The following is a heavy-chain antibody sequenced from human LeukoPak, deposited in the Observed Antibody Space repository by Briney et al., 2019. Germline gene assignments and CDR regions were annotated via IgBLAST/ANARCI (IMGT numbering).Heavy chain of an antibody. J-gene: IGHJ6*02. V-gene: IGHV3-33*07. CDR3: ARDMCSAGYQRNLCGDHYGMDV. Sequence: PGRPLRLSCAASGFAFSKHVMYWVRLAPGKGLEWVALIWSDGSEEYYGGSVEGRFTISRDNSKNTLYLQMNSLRAEDTGVYYCARDMCSAGYQRNLCGDHYGMDVWGQGTTVTVSS. CDR2: IWSDGSEE. CDR1: GFAFSKHV. D-gene: IGHD2-2*01.